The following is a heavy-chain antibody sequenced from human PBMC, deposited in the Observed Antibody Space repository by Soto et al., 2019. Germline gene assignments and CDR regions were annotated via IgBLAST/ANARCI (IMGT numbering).Heavy chain of an antibody. D-gene: IGHD4-17*01. Sequence: QLQLQESGSGLVRPSQTLSLTCTVSGGSISSGSYSWSWIRQPPGKGLEWIGYIYHSGSAFYNPSLKGKVSHSIDRSKNQFSLSLNSVTAADTAVYYCATDIGSYGFDSWGQGTLVTVSS. J-gene: IGHJ4*02. V-gene: IGHV4-30-2*01. CDR2: IYHSGSA. CDR1: GGSISSGSYS. CDR3: ATDIGSYGFDS.